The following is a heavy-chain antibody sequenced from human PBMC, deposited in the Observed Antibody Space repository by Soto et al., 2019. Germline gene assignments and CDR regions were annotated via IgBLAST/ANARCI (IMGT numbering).Heavy chain of an antibody. CDR1: GFTFVDYA. CDR3: VKDESINWYSGHFRH. V-gene: IGHV3-9*01. Sequence: EVQLVESGGGLVQPGRSLRLSCAASGFTFVDYAMHWVRQVPGKGLEWVSGINWNSGSIGYADSVKGRVAISRDNAKNSLHLQMNSLRAEDTAFYYCVKDESINWYSGHFRHWGQGTLVTVSS. J-gene: IGHJ1*01. CDR2: INWNSGSI. D-gene: IGHD6-13*01.